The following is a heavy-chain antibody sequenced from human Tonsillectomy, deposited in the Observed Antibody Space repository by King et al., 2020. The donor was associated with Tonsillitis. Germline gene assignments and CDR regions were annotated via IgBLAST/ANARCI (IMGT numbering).Heavy chain of an antibody. V-gene: IGHV4-31*03. D-gene: IGHD4-17*01. Sequence: QLQESGPGLVKPSQTLSLTCTVSGGSISSPGYYWSWIRQHPGKGLEWIGYISYSGSTFYSPSLKSRLTISIDTSQNQFSLKLTSVTAADTAVYFCASTAPPYYYYYMDVWGKGTTVTVSS. CDR1: GGSISSPGYY. J-gene: IGHJ6*03. CDR3: ASTAPPYYYYYMDV. CDR2: ISYSGST.